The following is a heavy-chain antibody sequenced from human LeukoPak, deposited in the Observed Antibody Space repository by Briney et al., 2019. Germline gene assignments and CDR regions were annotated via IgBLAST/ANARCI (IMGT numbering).Heavy chain of an antibody. CDR1: GGSFSGYY. D-gene: IGHD2-15*01. V-gene: IGHV4-34*01. Sequence: PSETLSPTCAVYGGSFSGYYWSWIRQPPGKGLEWIGEINHSGSTNYNPSLKSRVTIPVDTSKNQFSLKLSSVTAAGTAVYYCARDIVVVVAARNYYYMDVWGKGTTVTVSS. CDR3: ARDIVVVVAARNYYYMDV. J-gene: IGHJ6*03. CDR2: INHSGST.